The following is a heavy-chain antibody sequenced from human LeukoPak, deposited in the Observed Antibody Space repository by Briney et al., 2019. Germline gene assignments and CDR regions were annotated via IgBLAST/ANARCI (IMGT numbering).Heavy chain of an antibody. Sequence: GGSLRLSCAASGFTLSTYALSWVRQAPGKGLEWVSAISGSGTTIYYADSVKGRFTISRDNSKNALYLQMNSLRAEDTAVYYCALSRGYSSGGAFDIWGQGTMVTVSS. D-gene: IGHD5-18*01. J-gene: IGHJ3*02. CDR2: ISGSGTTI. CDR3: ALSRGYSSGGAFDI. CDR1: GFTLSTYA. V-gene: IGHV3-23*01.